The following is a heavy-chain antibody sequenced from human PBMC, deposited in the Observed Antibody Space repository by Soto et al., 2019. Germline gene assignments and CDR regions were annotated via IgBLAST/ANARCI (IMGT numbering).Heavy chain of an antibody. CDR1: GGTFSSYT. D-gene: IGHD2-2*01. Sequence: QVQLVQSGAEVKKPGSSVKVSCKASGGTFSSYTISWVRQAPGQGLEWMGRIIPILGIANYAQKFQGRVTITADKSTRTAYMELSSLRSEDTAVYYCARDPPIYCSSTSCYSYFDYWGQGTLVTVSS. V-gene: IGHV1-69*08. CDR3: ARDPPIYCSSTSCYSYFDY. CDR2: IIPILGIA. J-gene: IGHJ4*02.